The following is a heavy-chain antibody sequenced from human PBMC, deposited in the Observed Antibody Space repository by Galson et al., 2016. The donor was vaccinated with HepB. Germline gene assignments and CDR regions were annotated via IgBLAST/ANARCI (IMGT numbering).Heavy chain of an antibody. Sequence: SLRLSCAASGFTFSSYAMSWVRQSPGKGLEWVSYISSSSSTIYYADSVKGRFTVSRDNAKNSLYLQMNSLRAEDTAVYYCARRHGSATGPSFDYWGQGTLVTVSS. CDR3: ARRHGSATGPSFDY. V-gene: IGHV3-48*01. J-gene: IGHJ4*02. CDR2: ISSSSSTI. D-gene: IGHD1-26*01. CDR1: GFTFSSYA.